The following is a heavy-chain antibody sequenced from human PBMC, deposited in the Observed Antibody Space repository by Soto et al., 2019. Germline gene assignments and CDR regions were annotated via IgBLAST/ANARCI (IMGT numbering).Heavy chain of an antibody. D-gene: IGHD3-3*01. Sequence: EVQLLESGGGLVQPGGSLRLSCAASGFTFSSYAMSWVRQAPGKGLEWVSAISRIGSSTYYADSVKGRFTISRDNSKNTLYLKMNSRRAEDTAVYCCAKGSSGLRFLEWLSPHDYWGQGTLVTVSS. CDR1: GFTFSSYA. CDR3: AKGSSGLRFLEWLSPHDY. CDR2: ISRIGSST. J-gene: IGHJ4*02. V-gene: IGHV3-23*01.